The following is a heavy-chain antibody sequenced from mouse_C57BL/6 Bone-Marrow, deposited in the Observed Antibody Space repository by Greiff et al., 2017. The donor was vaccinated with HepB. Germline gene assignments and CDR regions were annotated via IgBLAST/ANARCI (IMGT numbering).Heavy chain of an antibody. CDR3: AREYYGSSPFAY. CDR1: GYTFTSYG. D-gene: IGHD1-1*01. CDR2: IYPRSGNT. V-gene: IGHV1-81*01. Sequence: VKLMESGAELARPGASVKLSCKASGYTFTSYGISWVKQRTGQGLEWIGEIYPRSGNTYYNEKFKGKATLTADKSSSTAYMELRSLTSEDSAVYFCAREYYGSSPFAYWGQGTLVTVSA. J-gene: IGHJ3*01.